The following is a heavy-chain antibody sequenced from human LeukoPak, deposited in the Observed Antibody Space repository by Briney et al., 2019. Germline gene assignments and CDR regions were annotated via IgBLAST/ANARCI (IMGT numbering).Heavy chain of an antibody. Sequence: PSETLSLTCTVSGGSISSSSYYWSWIRQPPGKGLEWIGYIYYSGSTNYNPSLKSRVTISVDTSKNQFSLKLSSVTAADTAVYYCAREPRPNCSSTSCYLSWFDPWGQGTLVTVSS. CDR1: GGSISSSSYY. D-gene: IGHD2-2*01. CDR3: AREPRPNCSSTSCYLSWFDP. J-gene: IGHJ5*02. CDR2: IYYSGST. V-gene: IGHV4-61*01.